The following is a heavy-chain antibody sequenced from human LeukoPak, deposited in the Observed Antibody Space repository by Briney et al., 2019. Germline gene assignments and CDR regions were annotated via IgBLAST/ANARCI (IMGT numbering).Heavy chain of an antibody. J-gene: IGHJ4*02. D-gene: IGHD3-22*01. CDR1: GYTFTSYG. CDR3: ARLGSSGYYYVYFDY. V-gene: IGHV1-18*01. Sequence: ASVKVSCKASGYTFTSYGISWVRQAPGQGLEWMGWISAYNGNTNYAQKLQGRVTMTTDTSTSTAYVELRSLRSDDTAVYYCARLGSSGYYYVYFDYWGQGTLVTVSS. CDR2: ISAYNGNT.